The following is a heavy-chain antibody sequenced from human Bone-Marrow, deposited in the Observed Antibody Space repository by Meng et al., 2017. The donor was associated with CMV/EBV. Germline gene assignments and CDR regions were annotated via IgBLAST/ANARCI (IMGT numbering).Heavy chain of an antibody. D-gene: IGHD2-2*01. V-gene: IGHV3-23*01. CDR2: ISGSGGST. Sequence: GESLKISCAASGFTFSSYAMSWVRQAPGKGLEWVSAISGSGGSTYYADSVKGRFTISRDNSKNTLYLQMNSLRAEDTAVYYCAKLVVPAATLGYWGQGTLVTVYS. CDR1: GFTFSSYA. CDR3: AKLVVPAATLGY. J-gene: IGHJ4*02.